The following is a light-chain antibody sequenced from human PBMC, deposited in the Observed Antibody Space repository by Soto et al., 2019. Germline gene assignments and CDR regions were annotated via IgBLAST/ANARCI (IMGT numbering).Light chain of an antibody. CDR2: DSS. J-gene: IGKJ1*01. V-gene: IGKV3-15*01. CDR1: QSVSSH. CDR3: QQFGDWPS. Sequence: EIVLTQSPGTLSLSPGESATLSCRASQSVSSHVVWYQQKPGQAPRLLISDSSTRATGIPARFSGSGSGTEFTLTISSLQSDDSAIYYCQQFGDWPSFGLGTKV.